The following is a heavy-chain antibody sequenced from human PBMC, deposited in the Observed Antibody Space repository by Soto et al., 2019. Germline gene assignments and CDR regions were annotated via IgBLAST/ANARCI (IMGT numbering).Heavy chain of an antibody. CDR3: ARALRPIDY. J-gene: IGHJ4*02. D-gene: IGHD3-3*01. CDR1: GDSISSSNW. V-gene: IGHV4-4*02. Sequence: QVQLQESGPGLVKPSGTLSLTCAVSGDSISSSNWWSWVRQPPGKGLEWIGEIHHGGSTNYNPSLKSRIIISVDKSKHQCSLRLTSVTAADTAVYYCARALRPIDYWGQGTLVTVSS. CDR2: IHHGGST.